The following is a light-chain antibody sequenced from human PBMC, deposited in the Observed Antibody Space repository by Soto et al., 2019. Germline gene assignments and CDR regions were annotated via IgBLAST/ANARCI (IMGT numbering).Light chain of an antibody. CDR2: LGS. J-gene: IGKJ5*01. V-gene: IGKV2-28*01. Sequence: DIVMTQSPLSLPVTPGEPASISCGSSQSLLHSNGYNYLDWYLQKPGQSPQLLIYLGSTRASGVPDRFSGSGSGTDFTLKISRVEAEDVGVYYCMQALQTPRTFGQGTRLEIK. CDR1: QSLLHSNGYNY. CDR3: MQALQTPRT.